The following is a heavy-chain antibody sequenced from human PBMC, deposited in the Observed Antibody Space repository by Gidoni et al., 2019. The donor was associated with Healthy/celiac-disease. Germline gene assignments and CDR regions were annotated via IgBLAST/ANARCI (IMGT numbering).Heavy chain of an antibody. V-gene: IGHV2-70*01. D-gene: IGHD3-10*01. J-gene: IGHJ6*02. CDR3: ARILIFGGYYYGMDV. CDR2: IDWDDDK. Sequence: QVTLRESGPALVKPTQTLTLTCTFSGFSLSTSGMCVSWIRQPPGKALEWLALIDWDDDKYYSTSLKTRLTISKDTSKNQVVLTMTNMDPVDTATYYCARILIFGGYYYGMDVWGQGTTVTVSS. CDR1: GFSLSTSGMC.